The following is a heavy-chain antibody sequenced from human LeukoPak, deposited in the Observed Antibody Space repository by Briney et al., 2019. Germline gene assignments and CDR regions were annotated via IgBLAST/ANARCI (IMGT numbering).Heavy chain of an antibody. CDR2: IRQDGDTK. V-gene: IGHV3-7*03. J-gene: IGHJ4*02. D-gene: IGHD6-13*01. CDR3: ARSLPYGTTWYGRSDF. Sequence: GGSLRLSCAASGFPFNAYWMTWVRQAPGKGLEWVANIRQDGDTKYYVDSVKGRFTISRDNAMNSLYLQMNSLRAEDTAIHYCARSLPYGTTWYGRSDFWGQGTLVTVSS. CDR1: GFPFNAYW.